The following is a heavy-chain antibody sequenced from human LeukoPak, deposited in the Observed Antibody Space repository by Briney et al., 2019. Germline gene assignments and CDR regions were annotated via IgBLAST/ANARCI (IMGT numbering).Heavy chain of an antibody. Sequence: GASVKVSCKASGYTFTGYYMHWVRQAPGQGLEWMGWINPNSGGTNYAQKFQGRVTMTRDTSISTAYMELSRLRSDDTAVYYCARGGIEQDYVYPEDYWGQGTLVTVSS. CDR3: ARGGIEQDYVYPEDY. V-gene: IGHV1-2*02. CDR1: GYTFTGYY. J-gene: IGHJ4*02. CDR2: INPNSGGT. D-gene: IGHD1-14*01.